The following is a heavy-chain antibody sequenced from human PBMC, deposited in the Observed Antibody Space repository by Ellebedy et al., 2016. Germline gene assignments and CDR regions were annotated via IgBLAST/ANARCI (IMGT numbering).Heavy chain of an antibody. CDR2: IYYSGST. CDR3: ARARGGGEFDY. D-gene: IGHD3-16*01. J-gene: IGHJ4*02. Sequence: SETLSLXCTVSGGSISSYYWTWIRQPPGKGLEWIGYIYYSGSTNYNPSLKSRVTISIDTSKNQFSLKLSSVTAADTAAYYCARARGGGEFDYWGQGTLVTVSS. CDR1: GGSISSYY. V-gene: IGHV4-59*01.